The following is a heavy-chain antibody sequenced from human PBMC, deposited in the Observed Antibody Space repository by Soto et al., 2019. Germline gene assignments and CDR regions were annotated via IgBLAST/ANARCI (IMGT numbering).Heavy chain of an antibody. V-gene: IGHV3-21*01. CDR1: GFTFSSYS. J-gene: IGHJ6*02. CDR2: ISSSSSYI. Sequence: PGGSLILSCAASGFTFSSYSMNWVRQAPGKGLEWVSSISSSSSYIYYADSVKGRFTISRDNAKNSLYLQMNSLRAEDTAVYYCARDRGSGGYYYGMDVWGQGTTVTVSS. CDR3: ARDRGSGGYYYGMDV. D-gene: IGHD2-15*01.